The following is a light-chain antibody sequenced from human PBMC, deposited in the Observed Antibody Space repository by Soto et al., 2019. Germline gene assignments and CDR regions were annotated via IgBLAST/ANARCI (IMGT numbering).Light chain of an antibody. CDR3: QSYDIHLSASLV. CDR1: SSNIGNNY. CDR2: DNN. V-gene: IGLV1-51*01. Sequence: QSVLTQSPSVSAAPGQKVTISCSGSSSNIGNNYVSWYQQLPGTAPKLLIYDNNKRPSGIPDRFSGSKSGTSGTLDITGLQTGDEADYYCQSYDIHLSASLVFGGGTKLTVL. J-gene: IGLJ2*01.